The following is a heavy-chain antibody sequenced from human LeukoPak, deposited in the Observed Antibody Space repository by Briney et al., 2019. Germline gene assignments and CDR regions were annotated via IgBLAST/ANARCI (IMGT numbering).Heavy chain of an antibody. Sequence: ASVNVSCKTSGYTFTSYAVSWVRQAPGQGLEWMGWISGYNGNTIYAQKFQGRVNLTRDPSTGTVYMEVRSLTSDDTAVYYCARNAGLLKTYLDNWGQGTVVTVSS. D-gene: IGHD1-1*01. J-gene: IGHJ4*02. CDR1: GYTFTSYA. CDR2: ISGYNGNT. V-gene: IGHV1-18*01. CDR3: ARNAGLLKTYLDN.